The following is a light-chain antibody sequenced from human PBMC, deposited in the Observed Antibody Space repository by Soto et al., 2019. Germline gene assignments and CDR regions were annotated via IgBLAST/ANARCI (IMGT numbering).Light chain of an antibody. J-gene: IGKJ1*01. CDR2: GAS. Sequence: ERVMAQSPATLSVSPGERATLSCRASQSVGSNVAWYQQKPGQAPRLLIYGASSRATGIPDRFSGSESGTDFTLTISSLQSEDFAVYYCQQYNNWPRTFGQGTKVDI. CDR1: QSVGSN. V-gene: IGKV3D-15*01. CDR3: QQYNNWPRT.